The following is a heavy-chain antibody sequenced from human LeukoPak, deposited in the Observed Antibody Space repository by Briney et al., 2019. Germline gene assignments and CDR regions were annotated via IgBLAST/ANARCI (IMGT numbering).Heavy chain of an antibody. CDR3: ARERREQLLPPYTRSVTYFDY. Sequence: SETLSLTCAVSGGSISSNGYSWSWVRQPPGKGLEWIGYIYYSGTTYYNPSLRSRVSMSMGTSKNQFSLKLSSVTAADTAVYYCARERREQLLPPYTRSVTYFDYWGQGTLVTVSS. CDR1: GGSISSNGYS. J-gene: IGHJ4*02. D-gene: IGHD2-2*01. V-gene: IGHV4-30-4*07. CDR2: IYYSGTT.